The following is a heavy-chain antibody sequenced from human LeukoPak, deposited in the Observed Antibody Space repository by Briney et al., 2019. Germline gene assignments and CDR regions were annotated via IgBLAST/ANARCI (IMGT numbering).Heavy chain of an antibody. CDR2: IYHSGST. Sequence: SETLSLTCTVSGGSISSGGYYWSCIRQHPGRGLERIGYIYHSGSTYYNPSLKSRVSLSVDTYKSQFSLKLSSVTAADTAVYYCARRSIRFDPWGQGTLVTVSS. CDR1: GGSISSGGYY. V-gene: IGHV4-31*03. CDR3: ARRSIRFDP. D-gene: IGHD6-6*01. J-gene: IGHJ5*02.